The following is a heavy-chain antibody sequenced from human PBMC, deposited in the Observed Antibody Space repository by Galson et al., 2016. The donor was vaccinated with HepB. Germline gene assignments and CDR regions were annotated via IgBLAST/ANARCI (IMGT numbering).Heavy chain of an antibody. D-gene: IGHD3-10*01. V-gene: IGHV3-74*01. CDR1: DSTFSNYW. CDR3: ARGNYYAMDV. Sequence: SLRLSCAAPDSTFSNYWMHWVRHVPGKGLVWVSRISTNGTNASYADSVKGRFTISRDNGKNTLYLQMNSLRAEDTAVYYCARGNYYAMDVWGQGTTVTVSS. J-gene: IGHJ6*02. CDR2: ISTNGTNA.